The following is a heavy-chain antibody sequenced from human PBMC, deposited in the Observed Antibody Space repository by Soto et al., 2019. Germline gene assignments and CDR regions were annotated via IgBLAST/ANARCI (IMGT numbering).Heavy chain of an antibody. V-gene: IGHV4-59*01. J-gene: IGHJ5*02. D-gene: IGHD5-12*01. CDR3: ARAGVATIYPGNNWFDP. CDR2: MSYSGST. CDR1: GDSNSSYY. Sequence: SETLSLTCTVSGDSNSSYYWGWIRQPPGKGLEWIGYMSYSGSTNYNPSLKSRVTIFAHTSKNQFSLRLNSVTAADTAMYYCARAGVATIYPGNNWFDPWGQGTLVTVSS.